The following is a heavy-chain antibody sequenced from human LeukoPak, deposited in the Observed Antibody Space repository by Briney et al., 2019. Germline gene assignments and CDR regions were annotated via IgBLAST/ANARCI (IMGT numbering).Heavy chain of an antibody. V-gene: IGHV1-18*01. CDR1: GYTFTSYG. Sequence: GASVKVSGKASGYTFTSYGISWVRQAPGQGLEWMGWISAYNGNTNYARKLQGRVTMTTDTSTSAAYMELRSLRSDDTAVYYCARSLIPPRYCSSTSCQGAFDIWGQGTMVTVSS. D-gene: IGHD2-2*01. CDR2: ISAYNGNT. CDR3: ARSLIPPRYCSSTSCQGAFDI. J-gene: IGHJ3*02.